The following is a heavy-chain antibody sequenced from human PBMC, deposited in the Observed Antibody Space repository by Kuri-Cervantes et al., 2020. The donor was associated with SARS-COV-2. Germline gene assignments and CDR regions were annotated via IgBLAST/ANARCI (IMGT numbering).Heavy chain of an antibody. V-gene: IGHV4-34*01. Sequence: SETLSLTCAVYGGSFSGYYWSWIRQPPGKGLEWIGEINHSGSTNYNPSLKSRVTISVDTSKNQFSLKLSSVTAADTAVYYCARDPSQGRADIWGQGTMVTVSS. J-gene: IGHJ3*02. CDR2: INHSGST. CDR1: GGSFSGYY. CDR3: ARDPSQGRADI.